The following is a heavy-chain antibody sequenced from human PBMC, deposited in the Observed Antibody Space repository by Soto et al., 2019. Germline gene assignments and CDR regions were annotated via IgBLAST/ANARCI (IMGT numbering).Heavy chain of an antibody. D-gene: IGHD4-17*01. CDR2: IYYTGDT. CDR1: GGSIKTGGYY. J-gene: IGHJ5*02. Sequence: SETLSLTCTVTGGSIKTGGYYWSWIRQHPGKGLEWIGYIYYTGDTYYNPSLKSRLTISVDMSKSQFSLELRSVTAADTAVYYCAKDPSPQPTTVVTPGWFDPWGQGILVTVSS. V-gene: IGHV4-31*03. CDR3: AKDPSPQPTTVVTPGWFDP.